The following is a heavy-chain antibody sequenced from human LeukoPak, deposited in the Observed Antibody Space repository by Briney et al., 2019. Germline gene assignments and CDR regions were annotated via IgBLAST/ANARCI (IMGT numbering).Heavy chain of an antibody. CDR2: IYHSGST. V-gene: IGHV4-38-2*01. CDR3: ARTTVAGSDY. J-gene: IGHJ4*02. CDR1: GYSISSGYY. Sequence: SETLSLTCAVSGYSISSGYYWSWIRQPPGKGLEWIGSIYHSGSTYYNPSLKSRVTISVDTSKNQFSLKLSSVTAADTAVYYCARTTVAGSDYWGQGTLVTVSS. D-gene: IGHD6-19*01.